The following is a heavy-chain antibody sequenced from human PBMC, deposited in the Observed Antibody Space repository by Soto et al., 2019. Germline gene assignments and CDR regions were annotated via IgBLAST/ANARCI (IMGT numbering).Heavy chain of an antibody. CDR3: ARDFYYYGSGTMGGYFDY. CDR1: GLTVSSNY. V-gene: IGHV3-66*01. J-gene: IGHJ4*02. Sequence: EVQLVESGGGLVQPGGSLRLSCAVSGLTVSSNYMSWVRQAPGKGLEWVSVIYSGGSTNNADSVKGRFTISRDNSKNTLYLQMNSVRAEDTAVYYCARDFYYYGSGTMGGYFDYWGQGTLVTVSS. CDR2: IYSGGST. D-gene: IGHD3-10*01.